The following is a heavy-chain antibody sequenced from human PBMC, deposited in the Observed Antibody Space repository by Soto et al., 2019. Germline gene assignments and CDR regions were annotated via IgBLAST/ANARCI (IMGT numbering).Heavy chain of an antibody. Sequence: QVQLVQSGAEVKKPGSSVKVSYKASGGTFSSYAISWVRQAPGQGLEWMGGIIPIFGTANYAQKFQGRVTITADESTSTPYMELSSLRSEDTAVYYCARSLRLDTAMERSYYYYYGMDVWGQGTTVTVSS. CDR3: ARSLRLDTAMERSYYYYYGMDV. CDR1: GGTFSSYA. J-gene: IGHJ6*02. V-gene: IGHV1-69*01. D-gene: IGHD5-18*01. CDR2: IIPIFGTA.